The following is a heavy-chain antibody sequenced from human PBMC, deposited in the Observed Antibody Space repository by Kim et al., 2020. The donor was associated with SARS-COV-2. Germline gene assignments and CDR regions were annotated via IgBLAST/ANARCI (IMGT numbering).Heavy chain of an antibody. D-gene: IGHD6-25*01. CDR1: GGSFSGYY. CDR2: INHSGST. Sequence: SETLSLTCAVYGGSFSGYYWSWIRQPPGKGLEWIGEINHSGSTNYNPSLKSRVTISVDTSKNQFSLKLSSVTAADTAVYYCARGEKKAASQSYYYYYMDVWGKGTTVTVSS. J-gene: IGHJ6*03. V-gene: IGHV4-34*01. CDR3: ARGEKKAASQSYYYYYMDV.